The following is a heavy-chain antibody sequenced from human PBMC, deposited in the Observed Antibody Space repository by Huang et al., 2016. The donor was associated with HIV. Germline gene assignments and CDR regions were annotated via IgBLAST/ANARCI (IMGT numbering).Heavy chain of an antibody. Sequence: QLRLQESGPGLVKPSETLSLTCTLSGGSVISSRYYWALIRRPPGRGLEWLGTFYYTGNSYNNPSLQSRVTVSVDTSRNEFSLKLRSATVADTAIYYCARIDYYETSAFDFWGQGALVTVSS. J-gene: IGHJ4*02. CDR1: GGSVISSRYY. CDR3: ARIDYYETSAFDF. D-gene: IGHD3-22*01. V-gene: IGHV4-39*01. CDR2: FYYTGNS.